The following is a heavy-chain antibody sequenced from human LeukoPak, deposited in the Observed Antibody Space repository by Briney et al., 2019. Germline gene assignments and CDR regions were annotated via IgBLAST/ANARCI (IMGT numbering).Heavy chain of an antibody. Sequence: AETLSLSCAVSGVTFSNDWMSWVRQAPGKGLEWVGRIKSKTNAGTTDYAAPVKGRFTISRDDSNNTLYLQMISLKTEDTAVYYCTTLLPPPWDIVAMRFDHWGQGTLVTVSS. CDR3: TTLLPPPWDIVAMRFDH. J-gene: IGHJ4*02. CDR1: GVTFSNDW. D-gene: IGHD5-12*01. V-gene: IGHV3-15*01. CDR2: IKSKTNAGTT.